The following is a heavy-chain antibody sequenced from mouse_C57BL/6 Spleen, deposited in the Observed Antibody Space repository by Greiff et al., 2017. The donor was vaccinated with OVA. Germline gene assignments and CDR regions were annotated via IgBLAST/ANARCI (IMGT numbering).Heavy chain of an antibody. CDR2: INPSSGYT. D-gene: IGHD2-2*01. J-gene: IGHJ4*01. Sequence: VQLKESGAELARPGASVKMSCKASGYTFTSYTMHWVKQRPGQGLEWIGYINPSSGYTKYNQKFKDKATLTADKSSSTAYMQLSSLTSEDSAVYYCARWLPGVDAMDYWGQGTSVTVSS. V-gene: IGHV1-4*01. CDR3: ARWLPGVDAMDY. CDR1: GYTFTSYT.